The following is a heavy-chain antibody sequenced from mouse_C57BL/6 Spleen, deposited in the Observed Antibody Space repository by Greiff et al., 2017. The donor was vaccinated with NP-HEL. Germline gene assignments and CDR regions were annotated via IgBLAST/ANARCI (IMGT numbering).Heavy chain of an antibody. CDR1: GYTFTSYW. CDR2: IDPSDSET. V-gene: IGHV1-52*01. Sequence: QVQLKQPGAELVRPGSSVKLSCKASGYTFTSYWMHWVKQRPIQGLEWIGNIDPSDSETHYNQKFKDKATLTVDKSSSTAYMQLSSLTSEDSAVYYCARSEGNYDAMDYWGQGTSVTVSS. CDR3: ARSEGNYDAMDY. J-gene: IGHJ4*01. D-gene: IGHD2-1*01.